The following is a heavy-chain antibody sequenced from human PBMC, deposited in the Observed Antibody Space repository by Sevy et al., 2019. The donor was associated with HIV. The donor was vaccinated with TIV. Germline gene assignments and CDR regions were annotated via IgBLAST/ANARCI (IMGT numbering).Heavy chain of an antibody. CDR2: IGNKAKVGTK. CDR3: TRDPTEGIAVAGNWYDP. CDR1: ESTLGDFA. D-gene: IGHD6-19*01. Sequence: GGSLNLSCKLPESTLGDFALSGFRRPPGRGWGWVGLIGNKAKVGTKESAASVKGRFTISRDDSKSIAYLQMNSLKTEDTAVYYCTRDPTEGIAVAGNWYDPWGQGTLVTVSS. V-gene: IGHV3-49*03. J-gene: IGHJ5*02.